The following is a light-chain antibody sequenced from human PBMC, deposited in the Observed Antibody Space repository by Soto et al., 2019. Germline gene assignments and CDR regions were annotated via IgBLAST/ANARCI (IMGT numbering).Light chain of an antibody. CDR1: SSDIGGYNS. J-gene: IGLJ1*01. Sequence: QSVLTQSPSASGSPGQSVTISCTGTSSDIGGYNSVSWYQQHPGKAPKVMIYDVTKRPSGVPDRFSGSKSGSTASLTVSALQAEDEADYYCSSYTDRKNLVFGTGTKVTVL. V-gene: IGLV2-8*01. CDR3: SSYTDRKNLV. CDR2: DVT.